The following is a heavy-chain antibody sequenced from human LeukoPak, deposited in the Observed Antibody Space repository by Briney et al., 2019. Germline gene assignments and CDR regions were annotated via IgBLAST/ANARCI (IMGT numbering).Heavy chain of an antibody. CDR1: GYSISSGYY. D-gene: IGHD2-15*01. J-gene: IGHJ4*02. V-gene: IGHV4-38-2*01. CDR3: AKVAPSDFDY. CDR2: IYHSGST. Sequence: PSETLSLTCAVSGYSISSGYYWGWIRQPPGKGLEWIGSIYHSGSTFYNPSLKSRVTISVDTSKNRFSLKLTSVTAADPAVYYCAKVAPSDFDYWGQGTLVTVSS.